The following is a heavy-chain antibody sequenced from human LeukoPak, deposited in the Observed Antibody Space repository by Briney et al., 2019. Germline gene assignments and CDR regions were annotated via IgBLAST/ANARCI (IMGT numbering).Heavy chain of an antibody. D-gene: IGHD3-10*01. CDR2: INHSGST. CDR3: AREESDYGSGSYADY. Sequence: SETLSLTCTVSGGSISSYYWSWIRQPPGKGLEWIGEINHSGSTNYNPSLKSRVTISVDTSKNQFSLKLSSVTAADTAVYYCAREESDYGSGSYADYWGQGTLVTVSS. J-gene: IGHJ4*02. CDR1: GGSISSYY. V-gene: IGHV4-34*01.